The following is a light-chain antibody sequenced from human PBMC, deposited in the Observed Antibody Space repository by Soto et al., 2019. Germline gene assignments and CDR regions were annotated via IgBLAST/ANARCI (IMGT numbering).Light chain of an antibody. CDR2: AAS. CDR1: QGIIRY. J-gene: IGKJ4*01. V-gene: IGKV1-9*01. Sequence: DIQLTQSPSFLSASVGDRVTITCRASQGIIRYLAWYQQKPGKAPKLLIYAASTLQSGVPSRFSGSGSGTEFPLTISSLQPEDFATYYCQQLNTYPLPFGGGTKMEIK. CDR3: QQLNTYPLP.